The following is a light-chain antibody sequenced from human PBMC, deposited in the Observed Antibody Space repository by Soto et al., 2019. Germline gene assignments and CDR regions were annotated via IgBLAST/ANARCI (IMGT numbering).Light chain of an antibody. V-gene: IGLV4-69*01. J-gene: IGLJ2*01. CDR2: LNSDGSH. CDR1: SGHSNYA. Sequence: QLVLTQSPSASASLGASVKLTCTLSSGHSNYAIAWHQQQSEKGPRYLMKLNSDGSHSKGDGIPDRFSGSSSGAARYLTICSLQAEDEADYYCQTWGSGIVVFGGGTKVTVL. CDR3: QTWGSGIVV.